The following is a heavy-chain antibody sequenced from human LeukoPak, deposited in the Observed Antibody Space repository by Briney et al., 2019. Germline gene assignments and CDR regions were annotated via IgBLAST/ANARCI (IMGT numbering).Heavy chain of an antibody. V-gene: IGHV3-30*18. CDR3: AKDGQEVLPYYYGMDV. CDR2: ISYDGSNK. J-gene: IGHJ6*02. Sequence: GGSLRLSCAASGFTFSSYGMHWVRQAPGKGLEWVAVISYDGSNKYYVDSVKGRFTISRDNSKNTLYLQMNSLRAEDTAVYYCAKDGQEVLPYYYGMDVWGQGTTVTVSS. CDR1: GFTFSSYG.